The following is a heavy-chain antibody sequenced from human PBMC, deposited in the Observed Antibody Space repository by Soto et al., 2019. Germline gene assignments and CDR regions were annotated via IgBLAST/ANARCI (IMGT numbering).Heavy chain of an antibody. CDR2: ISAHNGNP. V-gene: IGHV1-18*01. Sequence: QVHLVQSGAEVKKPGASVKVSCQGSGYAFTTYGITWVRQAPGQGLEWMGWISAHNGNPSYAQKLQGRVTVTRDTSTSTAYMELRSLRYDDTAVYYCARGRYGDYWGQGALVTVSS. J-gene: IGHJ4*02. D-gene: IGHD1-1*01. CDR1: GYAFTTYG. CDR3: ARGRYGDY.